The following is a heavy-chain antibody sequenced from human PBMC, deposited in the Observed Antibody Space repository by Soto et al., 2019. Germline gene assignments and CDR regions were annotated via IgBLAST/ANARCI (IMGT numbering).Heavy chain of an antibody. Sequence: SETLSLTCAVSGGSISSSNWWSWVRQPPGKGLEWIGEIYHSGSTNYNPSLKSRATISVDKSKNQFSLKLSSVTAADTAVYYCAKLQYYYDSSGPPGWFDPWGQGTLVTVSS. CDR3: AKLQYYYDSSGPPGWFDP. D-gene: IGHD3-22*01. J-gene: IGHJ5*02. CDR2: IYHSGST. V-gene: IGHV4-4*02. CDR1: GGSISSSNW.